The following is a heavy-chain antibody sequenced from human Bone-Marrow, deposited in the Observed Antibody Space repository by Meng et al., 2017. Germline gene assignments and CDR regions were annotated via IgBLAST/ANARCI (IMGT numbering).Heavy chain of an antibody. CDR3: ARSYDFWSGPFDY. V-gene: IGHV3-53*01. CDR2: IYSGGST. J-gene: IGHJ4*02. D-gene: IGHD3-3*01. Sequence: GGSLRLSCAASGFTVSSNCMSWVRQAPGKGLEWVSVIYSGGSTYYADSVKGRFTISRDNSKNTLYLQMNSLRAEDKAVYYFARSYDFWSGPFDYWGQGTLVTVSS. CDR1: GFTVSSNC.